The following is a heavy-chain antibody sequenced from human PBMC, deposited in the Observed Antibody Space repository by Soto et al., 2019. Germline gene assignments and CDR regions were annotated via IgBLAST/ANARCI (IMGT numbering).Heavy chain of an antibody. CDR3: AKGKYSSGWYGQRDYYGMDV. D-gene: IGHD6-19*01. Sequence: PGGSLRLSCAASGFTFSSYGMHWVRQAPGKGLEWVAVISYDGSNKYYADSVKGRFTISRDNSKNTLYLQMNSLRAEDTAVYYCAKGKYSSGWYGQRDYYGMDVWGQGTTVTVSS. CDR2: ISYDGSNK. V-gene: IGHV3-30*18. CDR1: GFTFSSYG. J-gene: IGHJ6*02.